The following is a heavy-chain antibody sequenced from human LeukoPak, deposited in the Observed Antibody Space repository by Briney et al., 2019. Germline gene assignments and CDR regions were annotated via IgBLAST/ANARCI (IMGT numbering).Heavy chain of an antibody. V-gene: IGHV4-38-2*01. CDR2: IYHSGST. D-gene: IGHD2-2*01. CDR3: ARSLSTAGIDY. CDR1: GYSITTGRY. Sequence: SETLSLTCAVSGYSITTGRYWGWIRQPPGKGLEWVGSIYHSGSTYYNPSLKSRVTISVDTSKNQFSLNLRSVTAADTAVYYCARSLSTAGIDYWGQGTQVTASS. J-gene: IGHJ4*02.